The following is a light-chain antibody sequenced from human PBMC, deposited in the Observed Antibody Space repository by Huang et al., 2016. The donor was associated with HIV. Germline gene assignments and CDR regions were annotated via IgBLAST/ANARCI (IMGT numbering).Light chain of an antibody. Sequence: MVLLQSPATLSVSPRERATRYCRASQSLSSNLAWYQQKPGQAPRLLIYGAPTRATGIPARFSGSGSGTEFTLTISSLQSEDFALYSCQQYNNWPPWTFGQGTKVEF. J-gene: IGKJ1*01. CDR2: GAP. CDR3: QQYNNWPPWT. CDR1: QSLSSN. V-gene: IGKV3D-15*01.